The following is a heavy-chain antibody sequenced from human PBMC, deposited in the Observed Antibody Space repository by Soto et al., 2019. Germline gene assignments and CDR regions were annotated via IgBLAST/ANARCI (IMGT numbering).Heavy chain of an antibody. CDR3: ASGLGYCSSSSCYKGGSFDY. Sequence: SVKVSCKASGGTFSGYAISWVRQAPGQGLAWMGEITPIFGTANYAQKFQGRVTITADESTSTAYMELSSLRREDTAVYYCASGLGYCSSSSCYKGGSFDYWGQGTVVTVSS. D-gene: IGHD2-2*02. CDR1: GGTFSGYA. V-gene: IGHV1-69*13. CDR2: ITPIFGTA. J-gene: IGHJ4*02.